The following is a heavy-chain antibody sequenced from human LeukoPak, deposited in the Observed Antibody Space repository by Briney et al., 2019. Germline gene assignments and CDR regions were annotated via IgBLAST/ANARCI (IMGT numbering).Heavy chain of an antibody. CDR3: ARGLFPLYYRDV. CDR2: INPNSGGT. Sequence: ASVKVSCKASGYTFTGYYMHWVRQAPGQGLEGMGWINPNSGGTNYAQKFQGRVTMTRDTSISTAYMELSRLRSDDTAVYYCARGLFPLYYRDVWGKRTTVTVSS. J-gene: IGHJ6*03. D-gene: IGHD3-22*01. V-gene: IGHV1-2*02. CDR1: GYTFTGYY.